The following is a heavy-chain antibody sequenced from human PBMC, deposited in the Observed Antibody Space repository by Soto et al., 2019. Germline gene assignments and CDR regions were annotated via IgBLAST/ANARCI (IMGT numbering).Heavy chain of an antibody. V-gene: IGHV4-59*01. CDR2: IYYSGST. J-gene: IGHJ6*02. CDR1: GGSISSYY. Sequence: PSETLSLTCTVSGGSISSYYWSWIRQPPWKGLEWIGYIYYSGSTNYNPSLKSRVTISVDTSKNQFSLKLSSVTAADTAVYYCARLAVGYDFWTSDYYYYYGMDVWGQGTTVTVSS. D-gene: IGHD3-3*01. CDR3: ARLAVGYDFWTSDYYYYYGMDV.